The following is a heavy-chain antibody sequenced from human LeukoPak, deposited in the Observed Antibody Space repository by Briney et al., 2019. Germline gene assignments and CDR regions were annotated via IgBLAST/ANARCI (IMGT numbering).Heavy chain of an antibody. CDR2: IKSKTDGGTT. V-gene: IGHV3-15*01. D-gene: IGHD3-10*01. Sequence: GGSLRLSCAASGFTFSNAWTSWVRQAPGKGLEWVGRIKSKTDGGTTDYAAPVKGRFTISRDDSKNTLYLQMNSLKTEDTAVYYCTTEHYYGSGSFDYWGQGTLVTVSS. CDR3: TTEHYYGSGSFDY. CDR1: GFTFSNAW. J-gene: IGHJ4*02.